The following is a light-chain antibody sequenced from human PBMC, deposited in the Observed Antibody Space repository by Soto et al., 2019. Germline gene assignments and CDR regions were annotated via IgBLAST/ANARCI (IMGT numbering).Light chain of an antibody. CDR1: KNDIGVYDF. CDR2: EVN. Sequence: QSALTQPPSASGSPGQSVTISCTGTKNDIGVYDFVSWYQHHPGKAPRLIIYEVNNRPSGVSNRFSGSKSGNTASLTISGLQAEDEADYYCSSYTSSSTLYVFGTGTKLTVL. J-gene: IGLJ1*01. V-gene: IGLV2-14*01. CDR3: SSYTSSSTLYV.